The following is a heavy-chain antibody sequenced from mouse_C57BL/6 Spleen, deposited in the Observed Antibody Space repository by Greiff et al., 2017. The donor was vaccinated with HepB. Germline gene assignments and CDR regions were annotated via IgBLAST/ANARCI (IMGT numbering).Heavy chain of an antibody. CDR1: GFTFSDYY. CDR3: ARDEGPYGTLYAMDY. Sequence: EVQLVESEGGLVQPGSSMKLSCTASGFTFSDYYMAWVRQVPEKGLEWVANINYDGSSTYYLDSLKSRFIISRDNAKNILYLQMSSLKSEDTATYYCARDEGPYGTLYAMDYWGQGTSVTVSS. D-gene: IGHD1-1*01. V-gene: IGHV5-16*01. J-gene: IGHJ4*01. CDR2: INYDGSST.